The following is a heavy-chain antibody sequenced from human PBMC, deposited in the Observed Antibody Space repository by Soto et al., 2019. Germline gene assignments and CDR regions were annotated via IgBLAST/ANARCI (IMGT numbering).Heavy chain of an antibody. D-gene: IGHD1-1*01. J-gene: IGHJ6*02. V-gene: IGHV4-59*01. CDR3: AIVSSNRRRNNYYYYGLDV. CDR2: IYSSGST. Sequence: WTWIRQPPGKGLEGIGYIYSSGSTNYNPSLKSRVTISLGTSKNQFSLKLSSVTAADTAVYYCAIVSSNRRRNNYYYYGLDVWGQGPKVTVSS.